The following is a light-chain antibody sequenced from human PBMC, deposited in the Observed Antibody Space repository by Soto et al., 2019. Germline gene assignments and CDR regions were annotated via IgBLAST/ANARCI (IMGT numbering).Light chain of an antibody. Sequence: EIQMTQSPSTLSASVGDRVTITCRASQSISNWLAWYQQKPGKAPKLLIYKASSLESGVPARFSGSGSGTEFTLTISSLQSEDFAVYYCQQYNNWPAFGQGTKVDIK. CDR1: QSISNW. CDR3: QQYNNWPA. J-gene: IGKJ1*01. CDR2: KAS. V-gene: IGKV1-5*03.